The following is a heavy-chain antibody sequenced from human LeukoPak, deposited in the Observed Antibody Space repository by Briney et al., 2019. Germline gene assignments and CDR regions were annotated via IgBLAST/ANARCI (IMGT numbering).Heavy chain of an antibody. D-gene: IGHD1/OR15-1a*01. CDR1: GYTFTGYY. J-gene: IGHJ6*03. CDR3: ARENKAGNLYYYYYMDV. Sequence: GASVKVSCKASGYTFTGYYMHWVRQAPGQGLEWMGWINPNSGGTNYAQKFQGRVTMTRDTSISTAYMELSRLRSDDTAVYYCARENKAGNLYYYYYMDVWGKGTTVTVSS. CDR2: INPNSGGT. V-gene: IGHV1-2*02.